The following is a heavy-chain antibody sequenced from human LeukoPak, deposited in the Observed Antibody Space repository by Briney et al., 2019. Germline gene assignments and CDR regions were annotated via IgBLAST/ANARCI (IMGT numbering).Heavy chain of an antibody. CDR2: IWFDGSNK. Sequence: GGSLRLSCAASGFTFSSYGMHWVRQAPGKGLEWVAVIWFDGSNKYYADSVKGRFTISRDNSKNTLCLQMNSLRAEDTAVYYCARGEWLALSPFDYWGQGTLVTVSS. V-gene: IGHV3-33*01. CDR1: GFTFSSYG. CDR3: ARGEWLALSPFDY. J-gene: IGHJ4*02. D-gene: IGHD3-3*01.